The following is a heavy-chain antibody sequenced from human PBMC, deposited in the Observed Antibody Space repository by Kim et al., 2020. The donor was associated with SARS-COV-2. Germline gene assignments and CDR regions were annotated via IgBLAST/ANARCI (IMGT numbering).Heavy chain of an antibody. Sequence: GSTNSNPYLKSRVTISVDTSKNQFALKLSSVTAADTAVYYCARLRAARDYWGQGTLVTVSS. CDR3: ARLRAARDY. CDR2: GST. J-gene: IGHJ4*02. V-gene: IGHV4-34*01. D-gene: IGHD6-6*01.